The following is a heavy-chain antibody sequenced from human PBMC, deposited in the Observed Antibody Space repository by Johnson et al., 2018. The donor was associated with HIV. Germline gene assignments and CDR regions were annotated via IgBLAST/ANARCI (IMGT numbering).Heavy chain of an antibody. CDR3: AKDVSVVTPSGSFDI. CDR2: IWYDGSNK. D-gene: IGHD4-23*01. J-gene: IGHJ3*02. V-gene: IGHV3-30*02. Sequence: VQLVESGGGVVQPGGSLRLSCAASGFTFSSYGMHWVRQAPGKGLEWVAVIWYDGSNKYYADSVKGRFTISRDNSKNTLYLRLNSLRPEDSAVYYCAKDVSVVTPSGSFDIWGQGTRVTVSS. CDR1: GFTFSSYG.